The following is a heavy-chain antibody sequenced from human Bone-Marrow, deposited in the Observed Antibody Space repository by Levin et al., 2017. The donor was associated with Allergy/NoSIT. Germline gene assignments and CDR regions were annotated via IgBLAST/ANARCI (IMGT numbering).Heavy chain of an antibody. Sequence: GASVKVSCKSSGFTFTDYFIHWVRQAPGQGLEYMGWINPNSGDISNAQKFQGRVTLTSDTSISTAYMDLSGLISDDTAVYYCARATHNTGSYTLDYWGQGTLVTVSS. V-gene: IGHV1-2*02. CDR2: INPNSGDI. D-gene: IGHD2-2*02. CDR1: GFTFTDYF. CDR3: ARATHNTGSYTLDY. J-gene: IGHJ4*02.